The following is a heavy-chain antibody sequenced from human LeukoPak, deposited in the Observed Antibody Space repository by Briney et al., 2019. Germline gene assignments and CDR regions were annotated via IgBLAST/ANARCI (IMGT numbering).Heavy chain of an antibody. Sequence: GGSLRLSCAASGFTVSSNYMSWVRQAPGKGLEWVSVIYSGGSTYYADSVKGRFTISRDNSKNTLYLQMNSLRAEDTAVYYCATPSRGRELLTPFDCWGQGTLVTVSS. V-gene: IGHV3-53*01. D-gene: IGHD1-26*01. CDR2: IYSGGST. J-gene: IGHJ4*02. CDR1: GFTVSSNY. CDR3: ATPSRGRELLTPFDC.